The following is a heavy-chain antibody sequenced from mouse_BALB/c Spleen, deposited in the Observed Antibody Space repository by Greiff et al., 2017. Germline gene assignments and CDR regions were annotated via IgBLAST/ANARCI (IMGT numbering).Heavy chain of an antibody. Sequence: EVQGVESGGDLVKPGGSLKLSCAASGFTFSSYGMSWVRQTPDKRLEWVATISSGGSYTYYPDSVKGRFTISRDNAKNTLYLQMSSLKSEDTAMYYCASQIYYGNYEGWFAYWGQGTLVTVSA. J-gene: IGHJ3*01. D-gene: IGHD2-1*01. CDR1: GFTFSSYG. CDR3: ASQIYYGNYEGWFAY. CDR2: ISSGGSYT. V-gene: IGHV5-6*01.